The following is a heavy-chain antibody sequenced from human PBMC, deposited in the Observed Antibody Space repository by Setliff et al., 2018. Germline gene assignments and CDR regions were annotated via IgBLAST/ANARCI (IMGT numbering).Heavy chain of an antibody. Sequence: ASVKVSCKASGYTFTSYAMHWVRQAPGQRLEWMGWINAGNGNTKYSQKFQGRVTITTDESTSTAYMELSSLRSEDTAVYYCARGWAGYCSGGSCGEWFDPWGQGTLVTVSS. CDR2: INAGNGNT. J-gene: IGHJ5*02. D-gene: IGHD2-15*01. CDR3: ARGWAGYCSGGSCGEWFDP. V-gene: IGHV1-3*01. CDR1: GYTFTSYA.